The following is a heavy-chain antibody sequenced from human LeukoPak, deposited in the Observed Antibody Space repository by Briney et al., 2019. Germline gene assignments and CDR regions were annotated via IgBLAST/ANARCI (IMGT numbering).Heavy chain of an antibody. CDR2: ISYDGSNK. CDR3: AREVYDFWRKGYYFDY. V-gene: IGHV3-30*03. J-gene: IGHJ4*02. Sequence: GGSLRLSCAASGFTFSSYGMQWVRQAPGKGLEWVAVISYDGSNKYYADSVKGRFTISRDNSKNTLYLQMNSLRAEDTAVYYCAREVYDFWRKGYYFDYWGQGTLVTVSS. CDR1: GFTFSSYG. D-gene: IGHD3-3*01.